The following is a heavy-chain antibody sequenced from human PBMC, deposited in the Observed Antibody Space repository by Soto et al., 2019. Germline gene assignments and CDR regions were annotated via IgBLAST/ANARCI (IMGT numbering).Heavy chain of an antibody. CDR3: ARMFGFSYGPANRGMDV. CDR1: GFTLNSYS. Sequence: QVQLVESGGGVAQPGRSLRLFCAASGFTLNSYSLHWVRQSPGKGLEWVAAISSDGTEKHYADSVKGRFTISRDNSKNTLSLQLNSLRTEDTAVYYCARMFGFSYGPANRGMDVWGQGTTVTVSS. V-gene: IGHV3-30*04. J-gene: IGHJ6*02. CDR2: ISSDGTEK. D-gene: IGHD5-18*01.